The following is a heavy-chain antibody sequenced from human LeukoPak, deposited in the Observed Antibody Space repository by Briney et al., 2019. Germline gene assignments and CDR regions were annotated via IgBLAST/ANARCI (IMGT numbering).Heavy chain of an antibody. Sequence: GGSLRLSCAASGFTFSSYAMSRVRQAPGKGLEWVSAISGSGGTTYYADSVKGRFTISRDNSKNTLYLQMYSLRAEDTAVYYCAKPQVLPPKWFDPWGQGTLVTVSS. V-gene: IGHV3-23*01. CDR2: ISGSGGTT. J-gene: IGHJ5*02. CDR3: AKPQVLPPKWFDP. CDR1: GFTFSSYA.